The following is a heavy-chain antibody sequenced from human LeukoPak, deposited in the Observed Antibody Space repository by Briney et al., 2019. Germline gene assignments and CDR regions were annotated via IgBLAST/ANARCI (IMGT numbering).Heavy chain of an antibody. J-gene: IGHJ6*03. CDR3: ARGGLTGTTEDYYYMDV. CDR2: INHSGST. V-gene: IGHV4-34*01. D-gene: IGHD1-7*01. Sequence: SETLSLTCAVYGGSFSGYYWSWIRQPPGKGLEWIGEINHSGSTNYNPSLKSRVTISVDTSKNQFSLKLSSVIAADTAVYYCARGGLTGTTEDYYYMDVWGKGTTVTVSS. CDR1: GGSFSGYY.